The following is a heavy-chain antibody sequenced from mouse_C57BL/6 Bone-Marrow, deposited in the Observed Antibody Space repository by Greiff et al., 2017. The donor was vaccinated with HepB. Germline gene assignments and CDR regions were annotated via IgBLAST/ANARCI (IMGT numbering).Heavy chain of an antibody. CDR1: GYTFTSYW. CDR3: ARGRYGSSCPYAMDY. Sequence: QVQLQQPGAELVKPGASVKMSCKASGYTFTSYWITWVKQRPGQGLEWIGDIYPGSGSTNYNEKFKSKATLTVDTSSSTAYMQLSSLTSEDSAVYYCARGRYGSSCPYAMDYWGQGTSVTVSS. J-gene: IGHJ4*01. D-gene: IGHD1-1*01. CDR2: IYPGSGST. V-gene: IGHV1-55*01.